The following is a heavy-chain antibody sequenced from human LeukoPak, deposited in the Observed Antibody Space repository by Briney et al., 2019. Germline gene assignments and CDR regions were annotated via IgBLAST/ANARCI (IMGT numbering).Heavy chain of an antibody. J-gene: IGHJ3*02. V-gene: IGHV1-69*13. D-gene: IGHD3-22*01. CDR3: ARPAGNYYDSSGYPDTDAFDI. Sequence: ASVKVSCKASGGTFSSYAISWVRQAPGQGLEWMGGIIPIFGTANYAQKFQGRVTITADESTSTAYMELSSLRSEDTAVYYCARPAGNYYDSSGYPDTDAFDIWGQGTMVTVSS. CDR2: IIPIFGTA. CDR1: GGTFSSYA.